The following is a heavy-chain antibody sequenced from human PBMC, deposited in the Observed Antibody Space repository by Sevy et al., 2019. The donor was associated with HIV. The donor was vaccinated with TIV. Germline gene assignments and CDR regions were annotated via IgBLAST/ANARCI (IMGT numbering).Heavy chain of an antibody. CDR2: IRSKANSYAT. CDR1: GFTFSGSA. CDR3: TLVGAVAV. V-gene: IGHV3-73*01. Sequence: GGSLRLSCAASGFTFSGSAIHWVRQASGKGLEWVGHIRSKANSYATADAVSVKGRFTLSRDDSKNTADLQMNSLKTEDTAVYYCTLVGAVAVWGQGTLVTVSS. D-gene: IGHD6-19*01. J-gene: IGHJ4*02.